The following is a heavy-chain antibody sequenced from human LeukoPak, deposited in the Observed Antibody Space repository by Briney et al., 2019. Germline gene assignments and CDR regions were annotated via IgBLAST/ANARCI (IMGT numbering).Heavy chain of an antibody. CDR1: GFTFSSYE. D-gene: IGHD4-17*01. V-gene: IGHV3-23*01. Sequence: GGSLRLSCAASGFTFSSYEMNWVRQAPGKGLEWVSALSGRGGSTYYADSVKGRFTISRDNSKNTLYLQMNSLRAEDTAVYYCARRFYGDYGFDYWGQGTLVTVSS. CDR2: LSGRGGST. CDR3: ARRFYGDYGFDY. J-gene: IGHJ4*02.